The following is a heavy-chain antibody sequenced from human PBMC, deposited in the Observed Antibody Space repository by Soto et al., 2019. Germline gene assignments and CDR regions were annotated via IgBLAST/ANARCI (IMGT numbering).Heavy chain of an antibody. CDR3: ARDGTGHDNYDTIGDYFDH. D-gene: IGHD3-22*01. Sequence: QVQLSQFGAEVKKPGASVKVSCKASGYSFTNFHIHGVRQAPGQGLEWMGMNDPSGGITKDAQRLKGRITMTRDASTSTVYMELRSLTSEDTAVYYCARDGTGHDNYDTIGDYFDHWGQGTLVTVSS. V-gene: IGHV1-46*01. CDR1: GYSFTNFH. CDR2: NDPSGGIT. J-gene: IGHJ4*02.